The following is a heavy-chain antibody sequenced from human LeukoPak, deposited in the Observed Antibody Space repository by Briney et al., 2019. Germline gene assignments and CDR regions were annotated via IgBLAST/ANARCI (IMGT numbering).Heavy chain of an antibody. J-gene: IGHJ6*03. CDR1: GGSISSGDYY. D-gene: IGHD3-22*01. Sequence: SETLSLTCTVSGGSISSGDYYWNWIRQPPGKGLEWIGYISYSGSTYFNPSLRSRVAISVDTSENQFSLKLSSVTAADTAVYYFARETYYYDSSGLPHYYMDVWGKGTTVTVSS. V-gene: IGHV4-30-4*08. CDR2: ISYSGST. CDR3: ARETYYYDSSGLPHYYMDV.